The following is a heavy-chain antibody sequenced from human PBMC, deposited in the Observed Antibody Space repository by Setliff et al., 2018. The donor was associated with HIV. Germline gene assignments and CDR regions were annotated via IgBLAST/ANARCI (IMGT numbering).Heavy chain of an antibody. CDR1: GDSISNHY. Sequence: ASETLSLTCTVSGDSISNHYWSWLRQPPGKGLEWIGTLYFSGGTSYNSSLKSRVTISGDTSNNQFSLNLTSVTTADTAAYYCARPVSKNFYGMDVWGLGTTVTVSS. V-gene: IGHV4-59*11. J-gene: IGHJ6*02. CDR3: ARPVSKNFYGMDV. CDR2: LYFSGGT.